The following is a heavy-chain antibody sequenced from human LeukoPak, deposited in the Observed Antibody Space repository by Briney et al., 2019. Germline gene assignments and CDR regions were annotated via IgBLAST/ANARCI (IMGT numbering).Heavy chain of an antibody. CDR1: GFSLTNYW. V-gene: IGHV5-51*01. D-gene: IGHD2-21*02. J-gene: IGHJ3*02. CDR2: IYPGDSDT. Sequence: GESLKISCKGSGFSLTNYWIGWVRQVPGKGLDWMGIIYPGDSDTRYSPSFQGQVTISADKSINTAHLQWSSLKVSDTAMYYCARQYCGGDCYPEPDAFDIWGQGTMVTVSS. CDR3: ARQYCGGDCYPEPDAFDI.